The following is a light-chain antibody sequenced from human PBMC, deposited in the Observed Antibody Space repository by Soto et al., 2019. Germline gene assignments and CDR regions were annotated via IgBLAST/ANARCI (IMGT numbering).Light chain of an antibody. CDR2: EVS. V-gene: IGLV2-23*02. CDR3: CSYAGIRV. Sequence: QSALTQPASVSGSPGQSITISCTGTSSDVGSYSLVSWYQQHPGKAPKLMIYEVSKRPSGISNRFSGSKSGNTASLTISGLQAEDEADYYCCSYAGIRVFGRGTKLTVL. J-gene: IGLJ3*02. CDR1: SSDVGSYSL.